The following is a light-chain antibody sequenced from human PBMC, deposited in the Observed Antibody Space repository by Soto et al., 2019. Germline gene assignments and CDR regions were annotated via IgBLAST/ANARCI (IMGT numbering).Light chain of an antibody. J-gene: IGKJ1*01. Sequence: EIVLTQSPGPLSLSPGERATLSCRASQSVVTNYLAWYQQKPGQAPRLLIYGASSRATGIPDRFSGSGSGTDFTLSISRLEPEYYAVYYCQQYEIAPKTFGQGTKLEI. CDR2: GAS. V-gene: IGKV3-20*01. CDR1: QSVVTNY. CDR3: QQYEIAPKT.